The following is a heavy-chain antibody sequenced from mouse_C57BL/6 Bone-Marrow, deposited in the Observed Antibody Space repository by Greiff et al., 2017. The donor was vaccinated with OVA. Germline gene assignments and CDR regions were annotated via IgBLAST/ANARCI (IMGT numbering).Heavy chain of an antibody. Sequence: QVQLQQPGAELVMPGASVKLSCKASGYTFTSYWMHWVKQRPGQGLEWIGEIDPSDSYTNYNQKFKGKSTLTVDKSSSTAYMQLSSLTSEDSAVYYCARGISYWYFDVWHRDHGHRLL. D-gene: IGHD2-4*01. V-gene: IGHV1-69*01. CDR1: GYTFTSYW. CDR3: ARGISYWYFDV. CDR2: IDPSDSYT. J-gene: IGHJ1*03.